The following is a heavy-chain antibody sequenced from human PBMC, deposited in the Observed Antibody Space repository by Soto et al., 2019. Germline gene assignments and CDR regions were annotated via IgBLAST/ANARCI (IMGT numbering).Heavy chain of an antibody. J-gene: IGHJ3*02. CDR2: IIPIFGTA. V-gene: IGHV1-69*01. D-gene: IGHD3-22*01. CDR1: GGTFSSYA. CDR3: ARGDYYDSSGYYDAFDI. Sequence: QVQLVQSGAEVKKPGSSVKVSCKASGGTFSSYAISWVRQAPGQGFEWMGGIIPIFGTANYAQKFQGRVTITADESTSTAYMELSSLRSEDTAVYYCARGDYYDSSGYYDAFDIWGQGTMVTVSS.